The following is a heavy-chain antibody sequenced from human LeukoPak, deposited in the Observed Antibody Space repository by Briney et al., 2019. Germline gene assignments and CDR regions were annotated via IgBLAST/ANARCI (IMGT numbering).Heavy chain of an antibody. CDR3: PRPCYDSSGYRPDAFDM. J-gene: IGHJ3*02. CDR2: ISYDGSDK. CDR1: GFTFNAYA. D-gene: IGHD3-22*01. Sequence: AGTLRLSCAASGFTFNAYAMHWVRQAPGKGLEWVAVISYDGSDKYYAVSVRGRFTISRDNSKNPLFLQMNSLRAEDAAVYYCPRPCYDSSGYRPDAFDMWGPETMVTVSS. V-gene: IGHV3-30*04.